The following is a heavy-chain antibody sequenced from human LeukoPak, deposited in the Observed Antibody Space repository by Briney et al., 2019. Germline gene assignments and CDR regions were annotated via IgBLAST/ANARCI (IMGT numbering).Heavy chain of an antibody. CDR2: ISSSGNTI. CDR1: GFTFSDYQ. CDR3: ARSGTQRGTY. J-gene: IGHJ4*02. D-gene: IGHD1-1*01. V-gene: IGHV3-11*01. Sequence: GGSLRLSCAASGFTFSDYQMSWIRQAPGKGLEWASYISSSGNTIYYADSVKGRFTISRDNAKNSLDLQMNSLRAEDTAVYYCARSGTQRGTYWGQGTLVTVSS.